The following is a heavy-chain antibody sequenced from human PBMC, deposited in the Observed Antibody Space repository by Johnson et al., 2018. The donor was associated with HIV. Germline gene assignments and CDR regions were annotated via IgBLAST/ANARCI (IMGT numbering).Heavy chain of an antibody. CDR1: GFTFDDYG. CDR3: AGGVTVAFDI. V-gene: IGHV3-66*01. Sequence: VQLVESGGAVVRPGGSLRLSCAASGFTFDDYGMSWVRQAPGKGLEWVSVFYSCGSTYYADPVKGRFTISRDNSKNTLYLQMNSLRVEDTAVYYCAGGVTVAFDIWGPGTVVTVSS. D-gene: IGHD2-21*02. CDR2: FYSCGST. J-gene: IGHJ3*02.